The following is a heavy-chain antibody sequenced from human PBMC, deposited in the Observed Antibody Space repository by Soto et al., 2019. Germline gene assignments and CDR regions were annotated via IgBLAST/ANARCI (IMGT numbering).Heavy chain of an antibody. D-gene: IGHD3-3*01. J-gene: IGHJ6*02. CDR3: ARIDGVAVYYYGMDV. CDR1: GGSISSSSYY. Sequence: PSETLSLTCTVSGGSISSSSYYWGWIRQPPGKGLEWIGSIYYSGSTYYNPSLKSRVTISVDTSKNQFSLKLSSVTAADTAVYYCARIDGVAVYYYGMDVWGQGTTVTVS. CDR2: IYYSGST. V-gene: IGHV4-39*01.